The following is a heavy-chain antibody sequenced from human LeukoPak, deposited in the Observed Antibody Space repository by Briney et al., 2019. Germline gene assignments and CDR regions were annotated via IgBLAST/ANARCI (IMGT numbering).Heavy chain of an antibody. Sequence: ASVKVSCKASGYTFTGYYMHWVRQAPGQGLEWMGWINPNSGGTNYAQKLQGRVTMTRDTSISTAYMELSRLRSDDTAVYYCARARLGIAVAGFNWFDPWGQGTLVTVSS. CDR1: GYTFTGYY. V-gene: IGHV1-2*02. CDR2: INPNSGGT. J-gene: IGHJ5*02. D-gene: IGHD6-19*01. CDR3: ARARLGIAVAGFNWFDP.